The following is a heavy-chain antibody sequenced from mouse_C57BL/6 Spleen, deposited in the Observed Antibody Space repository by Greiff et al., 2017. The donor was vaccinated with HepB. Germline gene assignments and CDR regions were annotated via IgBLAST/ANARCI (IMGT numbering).Heavy chain of an antibody. CDR1: GFTFSSYA. Sequence: EVHLVESGGGLVKPGGSLKLSCAASGFTFSSYAMSWVRQTPEKRLEWVATISDGGSYTYYPDNVKGRFTISRDNAKNNLYLQMSHLKSEDTAMYYCARDRYGNTGYFDVWGTGTTVTVSS. V-gene: IGHV5-4*01. CDR2: ISDGGSYT. D-gene: IGHD2-1*01. J-gene: IGHJ1*03. CDR3: ARDRYGNTGYFDV.